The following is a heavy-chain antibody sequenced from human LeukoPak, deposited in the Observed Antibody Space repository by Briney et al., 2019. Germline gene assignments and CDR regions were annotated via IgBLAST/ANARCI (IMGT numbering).Heavy chain of an antibody. J-gene: IGHJ3*02. V-gene: IGHV5-51*01. CDR3: ARIRRYYDILTGLHDAFDI. CDR2: IYPGDSDT. Sequence: GASLQISCQGSGSSFTSYWIGWVRQLPGKGLEWMGIIYPGDSDTRYSPSFQGQVTISADKSISTAYLQWSSLKASDTAMYYCARIRRYYDILTGLHDAFDIWGQGTMVTVSS. CDR1: GSSFTSYW. D-gene: IGHD3-9*01.